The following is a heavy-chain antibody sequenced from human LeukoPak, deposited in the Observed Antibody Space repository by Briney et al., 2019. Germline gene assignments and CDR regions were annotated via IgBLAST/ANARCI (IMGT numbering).Heavy chain of an antibody. D-gene: IGHD3-10*01. J-gene: IGHJ5*02. CDR1: GFTFRRYW. Sequence: PGGSLRLSCVASGFTFRRYWMTWVRQAPGKKPEWVANIKEDGSEKYYDDSVKGRFTISRDNAKNSLYLQMNSLTAEDTAVHYCVRAHHPGGWFDPWGQGTLVTVSS. CDR2: IKEDGSEK. V-gene: IGHV3-7*04. CDR3: VRAHHPGGWFDP.